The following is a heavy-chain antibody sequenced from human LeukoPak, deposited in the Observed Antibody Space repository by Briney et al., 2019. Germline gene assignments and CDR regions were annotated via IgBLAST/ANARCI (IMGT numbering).Heavy chain of an antibody. D-gene: IGHD3-22*01. J-gene: IGHJ4*02. CDR2: ISTYNGNT. V-gene: IGHV1-18*03. CDR3: ARDYYSDSSGYWADYFDY. CDR1: GYTFTSFG. Sequence: ASVKVSCKASGYTFTSFGISWVRQAPGQGLEWMGWISTYNGNTYYAQKLQGRVTMTTDTSTSTAYMELRSLRSDDMAVFYCARDYYSDSSGYWADYFDYWGQGTLVTVSS.